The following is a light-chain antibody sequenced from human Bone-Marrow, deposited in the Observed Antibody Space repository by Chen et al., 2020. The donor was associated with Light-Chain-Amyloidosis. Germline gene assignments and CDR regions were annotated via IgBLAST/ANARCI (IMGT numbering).Light chain of an antibody. CDR3: QSYQGSSQGV. V-gene: IGLV6-57*01. Sequence: FMLTQPHSVSESPGKTVIISFTRSSGSIATNYVQWYQQRPGSSPTTVIYEDNQRPSGVPDRFSGSIDRSSNSASLTISGLKTEDEADYYCQSYQGSSQGVFGGGTKLTVL. CDR2: EDN. CDR1: SGSIATNY. J-gene: IGLJ3*02.